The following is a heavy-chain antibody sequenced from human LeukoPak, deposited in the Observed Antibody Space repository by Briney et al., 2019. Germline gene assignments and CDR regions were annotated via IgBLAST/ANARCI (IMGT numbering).Heavy chain of an antibody. D-gene: IGHD3-10*01. V-gene: IGHV3-30*02. CDR1: GFTFSSYG. CDR2: IRYDGSNK. J-gene: IGHJ5*02. CDR3: AKDFNPYGSGSYYNWFDP. Sequence: GGSLRLSSAASGFTFSSYGMHWVRQAPGKGLEWVAFIRYDGSNKYYADSVKGRFTISRDNSKNTLYLQMNSLRAEDTAVYYCAKDFNPYGSGSYYNWFDPWGQGTLVTVSS.